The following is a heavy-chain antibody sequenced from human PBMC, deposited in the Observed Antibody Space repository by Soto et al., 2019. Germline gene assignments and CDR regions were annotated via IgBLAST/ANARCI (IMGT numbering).Heavy chain of an antibody. CDR2: IYYTGTT. CDR1: GGSISDYY. J-gene: IGHJ5*02. V-gene: IGHV4-59*01. CDR3: AGERRVWFRDLFPHGWFDP. Sequence: PSETLSLTWTVSGGSISDYYCSWIRQTPGKGLEWVGNIYYTGTTIYNPSLKSRVTISVDTSRNQFSLRLSSVTAADTAVYYCAGERRVWFRDLFPHGWFDPWGQGTLVTVSS. D-gene: IGHD3-10*01.